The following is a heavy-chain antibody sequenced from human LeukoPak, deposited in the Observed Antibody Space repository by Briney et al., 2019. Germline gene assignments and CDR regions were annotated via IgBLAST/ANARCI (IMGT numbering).Heavy chain of an antibody. CDR1: GYTFTSYY. D-gene: IGHD6-13*01. J-gene: IGHJ4*02. CDR3: ARGGCSSSWPPTYYFDY. V-gene: IGHV1-46*01. CDR2: INPSGGST. Sequence: GASVKVSCKASGYTFTSYYMHWVRQAPGQGLEWMGIINPSGGSTSYAQKFQGRVTMTRDTSTSTVYMELSSLRSEDTAVYYRARGGCSSSWPPTYYFDYWGQGTLVTVSS.